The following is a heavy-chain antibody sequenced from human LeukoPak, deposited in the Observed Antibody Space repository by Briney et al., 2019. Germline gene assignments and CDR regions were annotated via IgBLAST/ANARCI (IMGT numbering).Heavy chain of an antibody. J-gene: IGHJ5*02. CDR1: GGSISNYY. D-gene: IGHD2-8*01. V-gene: IGHV4-4*07. Sequence: SETPSLTCTVSGGSISNYYWSWIRQPAGKGLEWIGRISTGGSTNYNSSLKSRVTMSVDTSKNQFSLKLSSVTAADTAVYYCARTIGLMVYAGMLDWFDPWGQGTLVTVSS. CDR2: ISTGGST. CDR3: ARTIGLMVYAGMLDWFDP.